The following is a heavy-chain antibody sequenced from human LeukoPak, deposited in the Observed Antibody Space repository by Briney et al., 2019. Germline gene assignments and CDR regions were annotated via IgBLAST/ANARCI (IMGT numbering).Heavy chain of an antibody. V-gene: IGHV4-39*07. CDR3: AKIPLAYCGGDCSSY. J-gene: IGHJ4*02. Sequence: SETLSLTCTVSGGSISSSSYYWGWIRQPPGKGLEWIGSIYYSGSTYYNPSLKSRLTISVDTSKNQLSLKLTSVTAADTAVYYCAKIPLAYCGGDCSSYWGQGTLVTVSS. CDR1: GGSISSSSYY. CDR2: IYYSGST. D-gene: IGHD2-21*02.